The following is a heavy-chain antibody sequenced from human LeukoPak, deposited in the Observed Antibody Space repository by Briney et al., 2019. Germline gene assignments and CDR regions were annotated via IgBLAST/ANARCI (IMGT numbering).Heavy chain of an antibody. V-gene: IGHV4-34*01. CDR2: INHSGST. D-gene: IGHD3-16*02. CDR3: ARVKHYIWGSYRYVWFDP. J-gene: IGHJ5*02. Sequence: KSSVTLSLTCAVYGGSFSGYYWSWIRQPPGKGLEWIGEINHSGSTNYNPSLKSRVTISVDTSKNQFSLKLSSVTAADTAVYYCARVKHYIWGSYRYVWFDPWGQGTLVTVSS. CDR1: GGSFSGYY.